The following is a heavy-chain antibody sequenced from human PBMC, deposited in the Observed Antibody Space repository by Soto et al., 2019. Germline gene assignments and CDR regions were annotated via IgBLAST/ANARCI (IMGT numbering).Heavy chain of an antibody. CDR1: GGSISSGGYY. V-gene: IGHV4-31*03. Sequence: QVQLQESGPGLVKPSQTLSLTCTVSGGSISSGGYYWSWIRQHPGKGLEWIGYIYYSGSTYYNPSLQXRXTXSXXSSKNQFSLKLSSVTAADTAVYYCARAGGFNWFDPWGQGTLVTVSS. CDR2: IYYSGST. J-gene: IGHJ5*02. D-gene: IGHD3-10*01. CDR3: ARAGGFNWFDP.